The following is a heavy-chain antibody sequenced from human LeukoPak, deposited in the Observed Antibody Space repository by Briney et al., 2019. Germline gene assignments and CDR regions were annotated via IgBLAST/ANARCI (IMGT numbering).Heavy chain of an antibody. D-gene: IGHD6-13*01. J-gene: IGHJ5*02. CDR2: INAGNGNT. CDR3: ASWLEAAAGGAWFDP. Sequence: GASVKVSCKASGYTFTSYAMHWVRQAPGQRLEWMGWINAGNGNTKYSQKFQGRVTITRDTSASTAYMELSSLRSDDTAVYYCASWLEAAAGGAWFDPRGQGTLVTVSS. CDR1: GYTFTSYA. V-gene: IGHV1-3*01.